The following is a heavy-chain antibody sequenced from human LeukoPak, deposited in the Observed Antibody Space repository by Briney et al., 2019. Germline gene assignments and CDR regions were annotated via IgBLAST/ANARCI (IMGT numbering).Heavy chain of an antibody. CDR3: ARRSGGDAFDM. CDR1: EFTFSSFW. CDR2: IRPDGSER. J-gene: IGHJ3*02. D-gene: IGHD2-15*01. Sequence: GGSLRLFCAASEFTFSSFWMIWVRQAPGKGLEWVASIRPDGSERYFVESVKGRFTLSRDNAKDSLSLQMNSLRAEDTAVYYCARRSGGDAFDMWGQGTMVTVSS. V-gene: IGHV3-7*03.